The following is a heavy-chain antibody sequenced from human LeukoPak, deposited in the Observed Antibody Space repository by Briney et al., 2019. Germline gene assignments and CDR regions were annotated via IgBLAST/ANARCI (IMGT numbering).Heavy chain of an antibody. V-gene: IGHV3-23*01. D-gene: IGHD3-22*01. CDR3: AKDHESDGYPCLDH. CDR2: ISASGP. CDR1: GFTFSRLA. J-gene: IGHJ4*02. Sequence: GGSLRLSCAASGFTFSRLAMTWVRQAPGKGLEWVSTISASGPYYADAVRDRFTISRDNSRNTLSLQMDSLRAEDTAVYYCAKDHESDGYPCLDHWGLGTLVTVSS.